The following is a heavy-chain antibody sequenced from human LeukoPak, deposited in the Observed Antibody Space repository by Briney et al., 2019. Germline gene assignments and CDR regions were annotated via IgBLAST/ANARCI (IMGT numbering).Heavy chain of an antibody. D-gene: IGHD2-21*01. CDR1: GITFSNSW. V-gene: IGHV3-7*01. CDR2: IRPDGSEG. Sequence: PGGSLRLSCTTSGITFSNSWMSWVRQAPGKGLEWVATIRPDGSEGCYADSVRGRFTVSRDNSKNSFYLQMSSLRAEDTGVFYCARDVAYSAFVYWGQGALVTVSS. CDR3: ARDVAYSAFVY. J-gene: IGHJ4*02.